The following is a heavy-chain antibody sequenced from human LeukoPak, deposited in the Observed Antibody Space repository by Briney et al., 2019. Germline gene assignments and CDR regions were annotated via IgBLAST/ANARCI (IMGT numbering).Heavy chain of an antibody. D-gene: IGHD6-6*01. CDR3: ARESFAARWD. CDR2: IKQDGSQK. CDR1: GFTFSSYW. Sequence: GGSLRLSCATSGFTFSSYWMSWVRQAPGKGLEWVANIKQDGSQKSYVDSVKGRFTISRDNANNLLYLQMNSLRAEDTAVYYCARESFAARWDWGQGTLVTVSS. J-gene: IGHJ4*02. V-gene: IGHV3-7*01.